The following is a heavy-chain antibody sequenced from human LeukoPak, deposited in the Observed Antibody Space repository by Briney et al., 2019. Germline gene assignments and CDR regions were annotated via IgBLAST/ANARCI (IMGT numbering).Heavy chain of an antibody. CDR3: ARDEGRGAFEI. V-gene: IGHV4-59*01. CDR1: GGSISSFY. Sequence: KPSETLSLTCTVSGGSISSFYWSWIRQPPGKGLEWIGYIHYSGSTNYNTSLKSRVTISVDTSKNQFSLKLSSVTAADTAVYYCARDEGRGAFEIWGQGTMVTVSS. J-gene: IGHJ3*02. CDR2: IHYSGST.